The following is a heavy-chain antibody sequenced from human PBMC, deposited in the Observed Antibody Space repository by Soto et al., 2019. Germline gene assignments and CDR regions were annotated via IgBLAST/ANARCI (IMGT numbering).Heavy chain of an antibody. CDR2: ISSSSDTI. CDR3: ARPGTTSDYYYFMDV. D-gene: IGHD1-7*01. Sequence: GGSLRLSCEASGFTFSTYSMHWVRQAPGRGLQWLSYISSSSDTIYYADSVKGRFTISRDNAKNSLYLQMNSLRADDTALYYCARPGTTSDYYYFMDVWGKGTTVTVSS. J-gene: IGHJ6*03. V-gene: IGHV3-48*01. CDR1: GFTFSTYS.